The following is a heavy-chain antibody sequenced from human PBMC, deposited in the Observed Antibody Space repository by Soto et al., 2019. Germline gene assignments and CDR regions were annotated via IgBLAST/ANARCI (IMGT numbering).Heavy chain of an antibody. CDR2: IYYSGTT. V-gene: IGHV4-31*03. CDR3: ATYTQAYFDY. D-gene: IGHD2-15*01. Sequence: QVQLQESSPGLVKPSQTLSLTCTVSGDSISSAGHYWSWIRQHPGKGLEWIGYIYYSGTTYNNPSHRSRIIISVDTSKNQFSLKLSSVTAADTAMYYCATYTQAYFDYWAQGILVTVSS. CDR1: GDSISSAGHY. J-gene: IGHJ4*02.